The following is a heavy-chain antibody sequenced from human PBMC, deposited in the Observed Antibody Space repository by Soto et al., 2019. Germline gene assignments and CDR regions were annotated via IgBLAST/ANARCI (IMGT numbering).Heavy chain of an antibody. V-gene: IGHV4-30-4*01. CDR2: IYYSGST. CDR3: ARDARAHVGVPAGDYYYYYGMDV. CDR1: GGSISSGDYY. J-gene: IGHJ6*02. Sequence: SETLSLTCTVSGGSISSGDYYWSWIRQPPGKGLEWIGYIYYSGSTYYNPSLKSRVTISVDTSKNQFSLKLSSVTAADTAVYYCARDARAHVGVPAGDYYYYYGMDVWGQGTTVTVSS. D-gene: IGHD2-2*01.